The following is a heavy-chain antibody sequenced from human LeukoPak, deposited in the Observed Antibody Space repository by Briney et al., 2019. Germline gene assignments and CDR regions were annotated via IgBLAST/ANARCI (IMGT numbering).Heavy chain of an antibody. V-gene: IGHV4-59*12. CDR1: GGSISSYY. D-gene: IGHD3-10*01. J-gene: IGHJ4*02. Sequence: PSETLSLTCTVSGGSISSYYWSWIRQPPGKGLEWIGYIYHSGSTYYNPSLKSRVTISVDRSKNQFSLKLSSVTAADTAVYYCARVNGGSGDFDYWGQGTLVTVSS. CDR3: ARVNGGSGDFDY. CDR2: IYHSGST.